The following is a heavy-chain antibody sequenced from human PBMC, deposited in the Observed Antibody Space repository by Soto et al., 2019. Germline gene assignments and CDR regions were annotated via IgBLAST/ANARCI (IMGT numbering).Heavy chain of an antibody. Sequence: ASVKVSCKVSGYTLTELSMHWVRQAPGNGLEWMGGFDPEDGETIYAQKFQGRVTMTEDTSTDTAYMELSSLRSEDTAVYYCPTKTWGYYYYGMDVWGQGTTATLSS. CDR1: GYTLTELS. CDR3: PTKTWGYYYYGMDV. D-gene: IGHD7-27*01. J-gene: IGHJ6*02. V-gene: IGHV1-24*01. CDR2: FDPEDGET.